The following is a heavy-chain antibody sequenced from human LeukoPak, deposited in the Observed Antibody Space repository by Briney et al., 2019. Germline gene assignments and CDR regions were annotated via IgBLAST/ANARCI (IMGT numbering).Heavy chain of an antibody. CDR1: GDSVSRNSAV. Sequence: SQTLSLTCAISGDSVSRNSAVWNWIRQSPSRGLEWLGRTYYKSKWSNNYAVSMKSRIIINPDTSENQFSLQLNSVTPEDTAVYYCARDQAFDYWGQGTLVTVSS. J-gene: IGHJ4*02. V-gene: IGHV6-1*01. CDR2: TYYKSKWSN. CDR3: ARDQAFDY.